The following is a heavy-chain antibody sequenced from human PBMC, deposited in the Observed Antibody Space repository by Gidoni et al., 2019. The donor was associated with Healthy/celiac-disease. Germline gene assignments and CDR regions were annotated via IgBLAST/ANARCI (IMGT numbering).Heavy chain of an antibody. CDR3: ARVTAGDAYDY. CDR1: GFTFSSYG. D-gene: IGHD2-21*02. Sequence: QVQLVESGGGVVQPGRSMRLSCAASGFTFSSYGMHWVRQAPGKGLVWVAVIWYDGSNKYYADSVKGRFTISRDNSKNTLYLQMNSLRAEDTAVYYCARVTAGDAYDYWGQGTLVTVSS. CDR2: IWYDGSNK. V-gene: IGHV3-33*01. J-gene: IGHJ4*02.